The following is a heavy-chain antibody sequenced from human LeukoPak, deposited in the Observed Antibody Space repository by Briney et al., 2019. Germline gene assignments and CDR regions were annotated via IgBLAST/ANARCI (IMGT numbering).Heavy chain of an antibody. J-gene: IGHJ4*02. V-gene: IGHV1-69*04. CDR2: IIPILGIA. Sequence: ASVKVSCKASGGTFSSYAISWVRQAPGQGLEWMGRIIPILGIANYAQKFQGRVTITADKSTSTAYMELSSLRSEDRAVYYCARVPHYDYVWGSAYFDYWGQGTLVTVSS. CDR1: GGTFSSYA. CDR3: ARVPHYDYVWGSAYFDY. D-gene: IGHD3-16*01.